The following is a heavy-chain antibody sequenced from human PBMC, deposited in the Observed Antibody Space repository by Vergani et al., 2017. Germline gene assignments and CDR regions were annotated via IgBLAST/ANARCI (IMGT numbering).Heavy chain of an antibody. V-gene: IGHV3-13*05. CDR2: IGTAGDP. Sequence: EVQLVESGGGLVQPGGSLTLSSPPSGFTFSRYHIHWVRHATAKGLYFVSPIGTAGDPYYPGSVKGRFTISRENAKNSLYLQMNSLRAGDTVVYYCARGHYDSSGYTFDYWGQGTLVTVSS. CDR3: ARGHYDSSGYTFDY. CDR1: GFTFSRYH. D-gene: IGHD3-22*01. J-gene: IGHJ4*02.